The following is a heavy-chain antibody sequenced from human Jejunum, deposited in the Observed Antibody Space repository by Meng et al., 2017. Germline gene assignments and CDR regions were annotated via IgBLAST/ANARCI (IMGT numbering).Heavy chain of an antibody. Sequence: GESLKISCAASGFTFSSHAMHWVRQATGKGLEWVALISFDGTYTDHADSVKGRFTISRDNSKNTLFLQMNSLRVDDTAVYYCVGEVGLRDFGNWGQGALVTVSS. J-gene: IGHJ4*02. CDR1: GFTFSSHA. D-gene: IGHD1-26*01. CDR3: VGEVGLRDFGN. CDR2: ISFDGTYT. V-gene: IGHV3-30*17.